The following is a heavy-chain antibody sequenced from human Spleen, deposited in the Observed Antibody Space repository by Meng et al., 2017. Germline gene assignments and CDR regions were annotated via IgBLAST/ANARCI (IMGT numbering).Heavy chain of an antibody. Sequence: VQLQQWGAGRLKPSETLSLTCAVFGGSLSGYYCNWFRQPPGKGLEWIGGSDHFGNTIYNPSLKSRVSMSIDKSKNQFSLKLTSVTAADTAVYHCLRGSGGSVWGQGTLVTVSS. CDR3: LRGSGGSV. CDR2: SDHFGNT. D-gene: IGHD3-10*01. CDR1: GGSLSGYY. V-gene: IGHV4-34*01. J-gene: IGHJ1*01.